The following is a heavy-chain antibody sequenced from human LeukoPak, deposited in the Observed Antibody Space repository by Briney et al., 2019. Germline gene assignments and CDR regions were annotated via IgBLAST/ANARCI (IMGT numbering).Heavy chain of an antibody. J-gene: IGHJ5*02. D-gene: IGHD5-18*01. CDR1: GGTFSSYT. CDR2: IIPILGIA. V-gene: IGHV1-69*04. CDR3: ARDSDTAPFDP. Sequence: SVKVSCKASGGTFSSYTISWVRQAPGQGLEWMGRIIPILGIANYAQKSQGGVTITADKSTSTAYMELSSLRSEDTAVYYCARDSDTAPFDPWGQGTLVTVSS.